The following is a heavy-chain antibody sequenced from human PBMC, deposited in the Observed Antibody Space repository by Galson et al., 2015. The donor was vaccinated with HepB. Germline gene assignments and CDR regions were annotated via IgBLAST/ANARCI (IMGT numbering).Heavy chain of an antibody. CDR1: GDSVSSNSAA. D-gene: IGHD1-26*01. Sequence: CAISGDSVSSNSAASNWIRQSPSRGLEWLGRTYYRSKWYNDYAVSVKSRITINPDTSKNQFSLQLNSVTPEDTAVYYCARDRELLHLGYESYFDYWGQGTLVTVSS. J-gene: IGHJ4*02. CDR3: ARDRELLHLGYESYFDY. CDR2: TYYRSKWYN. V-gene: IGHV6-1*01.